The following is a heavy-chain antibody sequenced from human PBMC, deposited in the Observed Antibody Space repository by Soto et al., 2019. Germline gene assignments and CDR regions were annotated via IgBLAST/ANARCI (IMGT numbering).Heavy chain of an antibody. CDR3: ARIEMASIK. Sequence: SETLSLTCIVSGASIRRGGYYWIWLRQSPGKGLEWIGHIYYTGSTFYSPSLKSRLTISLDTSKNQFSLDLRSVTAADTAMYYCARIEMASIKWGRGTLVTVSS. V-gene: IGHV4-31*03. CDR2: IYYTGST. J-gene: IGHJ4*02. CDR1: GASIRRGGYY.